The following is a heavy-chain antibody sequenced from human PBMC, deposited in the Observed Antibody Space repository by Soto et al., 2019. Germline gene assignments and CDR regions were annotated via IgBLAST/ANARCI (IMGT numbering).Heavy chain of an antibody. V-gene: IGHV3-21*06. Sequence: VSLRLSCAASGFMFSAYTMNWVRQAPGKGLEWLSSISDDSSYIDYADSLRGRFTVSRDNARNSLYLQIDSLGVEDTAVYYCATPYYFNHWGPGNLVTVSS. CDR3: ATPYYFNH. D-gene: IGHD3-16*01. CDR1: GFMFSAYT. J-gene: IGHJ1*01. CDR2: ISDDSSYI.